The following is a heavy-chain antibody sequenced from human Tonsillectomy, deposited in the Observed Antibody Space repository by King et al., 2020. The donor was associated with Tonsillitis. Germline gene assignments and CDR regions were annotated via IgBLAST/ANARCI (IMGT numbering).Heavy chain of an antibody. CDR1: GFTFSNAW. J-gene: IGHJ4*02. CDR2: IKSNTDGGTT. Sequence: QLVESGGGLVKPGGSLRLSCAVSGFTFSNAWMSWVRQAPGKGLEWVGRIKSNTDGGTTDYAAPVKGRFTISRDDSKNTLYLQMNSLKTEDTAVDYCTTDRASSSWYRDDWGQGTRVTVSA. V-gene: IGHV3-15*01. D-gene: IGHD6-13*01. CDR3: TTDRASSSWYRDD.